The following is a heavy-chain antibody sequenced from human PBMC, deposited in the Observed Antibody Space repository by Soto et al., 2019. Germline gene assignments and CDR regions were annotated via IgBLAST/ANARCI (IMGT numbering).Heavy chain of an antibody. Sequence: GASVKISCKASGYTFTTYAIHWVRLAPGQGPQWLGWINTVKGNTRYSQNFQGRVTITRDTSADTSFLELTSLTSEDWAVYFCAGAPLVVGDFDARTNLAGFGSWGLGSLVTVAS. CDR3: AGAPLVVGDFDARTNLAGFGS. J-gene: IGHJ5*01. V-gene: IGHV1-3*04. CDR1: GYTFTTYA. D-gene: IGHD1-7*01. CDR2: INTVKGNT.